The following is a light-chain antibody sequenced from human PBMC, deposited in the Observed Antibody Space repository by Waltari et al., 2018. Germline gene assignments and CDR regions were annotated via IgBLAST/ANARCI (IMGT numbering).Light chain of an antibody. J-gene: IGKJ1*01. CDR2: DAS. V-gene: IGKV3-20*01. CDR3: QHYVRLPVT. CDR1: QSISKY. Sequence: EIVFTQSPGTLSLSPGERATVSCRASQSISKYLAWYRLKPGQATRLLIYDASKRATGIPDRFSASGYGTDFSLTISRLEPEDCAVYYCQHYVRLPVTFGQGTKVEIK.